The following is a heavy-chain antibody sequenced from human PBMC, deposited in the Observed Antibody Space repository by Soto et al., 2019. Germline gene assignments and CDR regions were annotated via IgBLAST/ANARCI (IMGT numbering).Heavy chain of an antibody. CDR1: GYTFTGYY. J-gene: IGHJ3*02. CDR3: ARSHDSSGYDAFDI. V-gene: IGHV1-2*04. CDR2: INPNSGGT. D-gene: IGHD3-22*01. Sequence: ASVKVSCKASGYTFTGYYMHWVRQAPGQGLEWMGWINPNSGGTNYAQKFQGWVNMTRDTSISTAYMELSRLRSDDTAVYYCARSHDSSGYDAFDIWGQGTMVTVSS.